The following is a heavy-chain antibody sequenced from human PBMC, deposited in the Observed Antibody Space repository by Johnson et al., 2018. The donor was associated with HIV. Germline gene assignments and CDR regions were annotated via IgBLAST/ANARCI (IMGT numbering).Heavy chain of an antibody. V-gene: IGHV3-43D*03. CDR2: ISWDGGST. Sequence: VQLVESGGVVVQPGGSLRLSCAASGFTFDDYAMHWVRQAPGKGLEWVSLISWDGGSTYYADSVKGRFTISRDNNNNSLYLQMNSLRAEDTALYSCAKDRSSWYPFDAFDIWGQGTMVTVSS. CDR1: GFTFDDYA. J-gene: IGHJ3*02. D-gene: IGHD6-13*01. CDR3: AKDRSSWYPFDAFDI.